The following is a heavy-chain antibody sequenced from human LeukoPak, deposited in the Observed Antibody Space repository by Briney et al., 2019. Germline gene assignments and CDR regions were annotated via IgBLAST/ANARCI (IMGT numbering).Heavy chain of an antibody. Sequence: GGSLRLSCAASGFTFSSYSMNWVRQAPGKGLEWVSYISTSSSTIYYAGSVKGRFTISRDDAKNSLYLQMNSLRAEDTAVYYCARDTLWFGELLVWGQGTLVTVSS. J-gene: IGHJ4*02. CDR2: ISTSSSTI. V-gene: IGHV3-48*04. D-gene: IGHD3-10*01. CDR1: GFTFSSYS. CDR3: ARDTLWFGELLV.